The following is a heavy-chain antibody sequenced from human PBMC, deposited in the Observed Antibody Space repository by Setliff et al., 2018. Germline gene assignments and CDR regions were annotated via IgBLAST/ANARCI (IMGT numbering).Heavy chain of an antibody. CDR3: ASNRAAMALDDP. D-gene: IGHD5-18*01. Sequence: KPSETLSLTCTVSGGSISTATYYWGWVHQSPGKGLEWIGSIYWSGNTWYNPSFKSRVTISIDTSKNQFSLKMSSVTAADTAVYYCASNRAAMALDDPWGQGKLVTVSS. CDR1: GGSISTATYY. CDR2: IYWSGNT. J-gene: IGHJ5*02. V-gene: IGHV4-39*01.